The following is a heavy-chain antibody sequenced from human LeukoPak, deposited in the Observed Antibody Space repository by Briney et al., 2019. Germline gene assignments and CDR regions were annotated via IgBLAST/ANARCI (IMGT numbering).Heavy chain of an antibody. CDR3: ARNGKIYYYGSGMRGGEGSLATPSYYYYYMDV. Sequence: SETLSLTCAVSGYSISSSNWWGRIRQPPGKGLEWIGYIYYSGSTYYNPSLKSRVTISVDTSKNQFSLKLSSVTAADTAVYYCARNGKIYYYGSGMRGGEGSLATPSYYYYYMDVWGKGTTVTVSS. J-gene: IGHJ6*03. V-gene: IGHV4-28*01. CDR2: IYYSGST. D-gene: IGHD3-10*01. CDR1: GYSISSSNW.